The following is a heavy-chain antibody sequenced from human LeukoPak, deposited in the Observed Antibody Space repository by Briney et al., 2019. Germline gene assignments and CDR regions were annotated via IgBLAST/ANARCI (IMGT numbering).Heavy chain of an antibody. D-gene: IGHD4/OR15-4a*01. V-gene: IGHV3-23*01. J-gene: IGHJ4*02. CDR1: GFTFSSYA. CDR2: ISGGGSTP. Sequence: GGSLRLSCAASGFTFSSYAMSWVRQAPGKGLEWVSGISGGGSTPYYADSVKGRFSISRDNSKSTLYLQMNSLRVEDTAVYYCAKAGLVRGGALDSWGQGTLVTVSS. CDR3: AKAGLVRGGALDS.